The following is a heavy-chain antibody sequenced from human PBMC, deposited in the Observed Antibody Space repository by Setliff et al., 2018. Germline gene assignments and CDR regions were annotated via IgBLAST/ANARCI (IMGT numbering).Heavy chain of an antibody. V-gene: IGHV4-39*01. Sequence: SETLSLTCTVSGGSISSSSYYWGWIRQPPGKGLEWIGSIYYSGSTYYNPSLKSRVTISVDTSKNQFSLKLSSVTAADTAVYYCARAGLTAISNGLDYWGQGTPVTVSS. CDR2: IYYSGST. J-gene: IGHJ4*02. CDR1: GGSISSSSYY. D-gene: IGHD2-21*02. CDR3: ARAGLTAISNGLDY.